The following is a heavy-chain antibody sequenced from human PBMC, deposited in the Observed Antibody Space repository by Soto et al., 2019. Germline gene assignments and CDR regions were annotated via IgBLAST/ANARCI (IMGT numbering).Heavy chain of an antibody. Sequence: PGESLKISCKGSGYSFTSYWIGWVRQMPGKGLEWMGIIYPGDSDTRYSPSFQGQVTISADKSISTAYLQWSSLKASDTAMYYCARPTPLDNGPPGRDAFDIWGQGTMVPVSS. CDR2: IYPGDSDT. J-gene: IGHJ3*02. D-gene: IGHD4-17*01. CDR1: GYSFTSYW. V-gene: IGHV5-51*01. CDR3: ARPTPLDNGPPGRDAFDI.